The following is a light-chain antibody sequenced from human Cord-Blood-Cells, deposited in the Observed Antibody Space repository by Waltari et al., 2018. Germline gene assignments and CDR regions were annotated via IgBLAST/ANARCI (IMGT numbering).Light chain of an antibody. J-gene: IGLJ1*01. CDR1: SSDGGGSNY. CDR2: DVS. Sequence: QSALTQPASVSGSPGQSITIPCTGTSSDGGGSNYVSWYQQHPGKAPKLMIYDVSNRPSGVSNRFSGSKSGNTASLTISGLQAEDEADYYCSSYTSSCYVFGTGTKVTVL. V-gene: IGLV2-14*01. CDR3: SSYTSSCYV.